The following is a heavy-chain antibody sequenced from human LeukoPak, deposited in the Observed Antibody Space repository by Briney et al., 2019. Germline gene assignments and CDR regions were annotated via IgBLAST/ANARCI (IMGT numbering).Heavy chain of an antibody. J-gene: IGHJ4*02. CDR3: AFDFWSGYYTPHDY. CDR2: MYFSGDT. V-gene: IGHV4-39*01. D-gene: IGHD3-3*01. Sequence: KPSETLSLTCTVSGTSISSSTYYWGWIRQPPGKGLEWIGSMYFSGDTYYNPSLKSRVTISVDTSKNQFSLKLYSVTAADTAVCYCAFDFWSGYYTPHDYWDQGTLVTVSS. CDR1: GTSISSSTYY.